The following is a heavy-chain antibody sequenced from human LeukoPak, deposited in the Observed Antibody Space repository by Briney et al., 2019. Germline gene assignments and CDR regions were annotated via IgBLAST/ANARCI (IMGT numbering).Heavy chain of an antibody. D-gene: IGHD3-16*01. J-gene: IGHJ3*02. V-gene: IGHV3-53*04. CDR3: AREVGGSASDI. CDR2: IYSGVST. CDR1: GFTVSSNY. Sequence: GGSLRLSCAASGFTVSSNYMSWVRQAPGKGLEWVSIIYSGVSTYYADSVKGRFTISRHNSKNTLYLQMNSLRAEDTAVYYCAREVGGSASDIWGQGTMVTVSS.